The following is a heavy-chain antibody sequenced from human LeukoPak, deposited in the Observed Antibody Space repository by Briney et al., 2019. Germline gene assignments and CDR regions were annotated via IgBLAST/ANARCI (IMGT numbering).Heavy chain of an antibody. CDR3: ARDRWFDP. J-gene: IGHJ5*02. CDR1: GGSISSGGYY. V-gene: IGHV4-31*03. CDR2: IHYSGST. Sequence: SETLSLTCTVSGGSISSGGYYWSWIRQNPGKGLEWIGYIHYSGSTYYNPSLKSRVTISVDTSDNQFSLKLSSVTAADTAMYYCARDRWFDPWGQGTLVTVSS.